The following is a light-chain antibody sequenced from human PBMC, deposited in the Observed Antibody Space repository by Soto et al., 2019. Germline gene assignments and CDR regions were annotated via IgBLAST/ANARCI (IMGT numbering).Light chain of an antibody. CDR3: QQYYSTPRT. J-gene: IGKJ1*01. Sequence: DIVMTQSPDSLAVSLGERATINCKSSQSIVYSSINRNYLAWFQQKPGQPPKLLIYWASTRESGVPDRFSGRGSGTDFTLTISSLQAEDVAVYFCQQYYSTPRTFGQGTKVEIK. CDR2: WAS. V-gene: IGKV4-1*01. CDR1: QSIVYSSINRNY.